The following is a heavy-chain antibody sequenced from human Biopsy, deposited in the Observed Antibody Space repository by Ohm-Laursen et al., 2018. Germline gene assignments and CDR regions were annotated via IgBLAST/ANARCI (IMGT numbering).Heavy chain of an antibody. D-gene: IGHD3-22*01. CDR2: IFYRGST. Sequence: SETLSFTCTVSGGSISNNNYYWGWIRQPPGKGLEWIGSIFYRGSTHYKPSLKSRVNISVDTSKNRFSLKLNSVTAADTAVYYCARDYDTSGYYYVSWGQGTLVTVSS. J-gene: IGHJ5*02. CDR1: GGSISNNNYY. CDR3: ARDYDTSGYYYVS. V-gene: IGHV4-39*01.